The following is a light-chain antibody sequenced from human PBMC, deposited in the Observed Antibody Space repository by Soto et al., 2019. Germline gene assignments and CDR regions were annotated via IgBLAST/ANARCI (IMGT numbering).Light chain of an antibody. CDR1: QSVIGSY. CDR3: QQYGSSPYT. Sequence: EIVWTQSPGTLTLSPGKRATPSCRAGQSVIGSYLAGYQRNPAKAPRLLVYGSSSRATGIPDRFSGSGSGTDFSLTISGLEPEDFAVYYCQQYGSSPYTFGQGTKLAIK. V-gene: IGKV3-20*01. J-gene: IGKJ2*01. CDR2: GSS.